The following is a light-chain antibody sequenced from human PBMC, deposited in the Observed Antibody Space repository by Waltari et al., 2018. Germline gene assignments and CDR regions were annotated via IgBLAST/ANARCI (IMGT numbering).Light chain of an antibody. CDR2: GAS. CDR3: QQYGSSPPEAT. CDR1: QSVSSSY. J-gene: IGKJ1*01. Sequence: ELVLTQSPGTMSLSPGESATLSCRASQSVSSSYLAWYQQKPGQAPRLLIYGASSRATGIPDRFSGSGSGTDFTLTISRLEPEDFAVYYCQQYGSSPPEATFGQGTKVEIK. V-gene: IGKV3-20*01.